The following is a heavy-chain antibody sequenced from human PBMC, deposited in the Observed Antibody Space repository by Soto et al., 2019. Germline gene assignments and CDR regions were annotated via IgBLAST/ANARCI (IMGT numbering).Heavy chain of an antibody. D-gene: IGHD5-18*01. CDR3: ARERNTAMFKTFDY. Sequence: SETLSLTCAVSGYSISSGYYWGWIRQPPGKGVEWIGSIYHSGSTYYNPSLKSRVTISVDTSKNQFSLKLSSVTAADTAVYYCARERNTAMFKTFDYWGQGTLVTVSS. V-gene: IGHV4-38-2*02. CDR2: IYHSGST. CDR1: GYSISSGYY. J-gene: IGHJ4*02.